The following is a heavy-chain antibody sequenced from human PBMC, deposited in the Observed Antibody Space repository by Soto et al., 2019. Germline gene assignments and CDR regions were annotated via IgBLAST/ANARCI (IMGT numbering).Heavy chain of an antibody. CDR2: IYPGDHET. CDR3: ARSPRSSPYFDF. CDR1: GYTFSNFW. J-gene: IGHJ4*02. D-gene: IGHD6-13*01. Sequence: GESLKVSCQCSGYTFSNFWIGWVRQLPGQGLEWMGIIYPGDHETRYSPSFLGKVTISAETSINTAYLQWSSLEASDSAFYFCARSPRSSPYFDFWGQGALATVSS. V-gene: IGHV5-51*01.